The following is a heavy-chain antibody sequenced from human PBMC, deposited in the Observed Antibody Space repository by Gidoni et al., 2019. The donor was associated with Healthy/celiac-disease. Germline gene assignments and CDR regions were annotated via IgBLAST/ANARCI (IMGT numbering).Heavy chain of an antibody. CDR2: IYYSGST. V-gene: IGHV4-31*03. Sequence: QVQLQESVPGLVKPSQTLSLTCTVSGGSISSGGYYWSWIRQHPGKGLEWIGYIYYSGSTYYNPSLKSRVTISVDTSKNQFSLKLSSVTAADTAVYYCARDRSNSTPYYYGMDVWGQGTTVTVSS. CDR1: GGSISSGGYY. CDR3: ARDRSNSTPYYYGMDV. D-gene: IGHD1-26*01. J-gene: IGHJ6*02.